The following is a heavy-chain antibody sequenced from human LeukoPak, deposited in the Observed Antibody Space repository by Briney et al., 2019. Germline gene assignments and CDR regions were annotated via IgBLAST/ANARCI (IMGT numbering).Heavy chain of an antibody. CDR2: ISYDGSNK. J-gene: IGHJ4*02. CDR3: AKDRKRSSGVDY. Sequence: GRSLRLSCAASGFTFSSYGMHWVRQAPGKGLEWVAVISYDGSNKYYADSVKGRFTISRDNSKNTLYLQMNSLRAEDTAVYYCAKDRKRSSGVDYWGQGTLVTVSS. V-gene: IGHV3-30*18. D-gene: IGHD6-25*01. CDR1: GFTFSSYG.